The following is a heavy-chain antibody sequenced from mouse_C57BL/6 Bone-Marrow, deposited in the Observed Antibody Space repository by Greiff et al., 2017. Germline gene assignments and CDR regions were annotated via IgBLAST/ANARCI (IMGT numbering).Heavy chain of an antibody. V-gene: IGHV5-17*01. CDR1: GFTFSDYG. CDR3: ARHDYDGAY. Sequence: EVQGVESGGGLVKPGGSLKLSCAASGFTFSDYGMHWVRQAPEKGLEWVAYISSGSSTIYYADTVKGRFTISRDNAKNTLFLQMTSLRSEDTAMYYCARHDYDGAYWGQGTLVTVSA. CDR2: ISSGSSTI. J-gene: IGHJ3*01. D-gene: IGHD2-4*01.